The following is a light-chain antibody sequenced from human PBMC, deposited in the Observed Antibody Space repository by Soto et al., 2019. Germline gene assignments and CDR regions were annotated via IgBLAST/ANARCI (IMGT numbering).Light chain of an antibody. CDR3: QKYNSAPWT. V-gene: IGKV1-27*01. CDR2: VAS. J-gene: IGKJ1*01. Sequence: DIQMTQSPSSLSASVGDRVTITCRASQGVSNYLAWYQQQPGKVPKLLIYVASTWQSGVPSRFSGSGSGTDFTLTISSLQSEDVATYYCQKYNSAPWTFGQGTKVEIK. CDR1: QGVSNY.